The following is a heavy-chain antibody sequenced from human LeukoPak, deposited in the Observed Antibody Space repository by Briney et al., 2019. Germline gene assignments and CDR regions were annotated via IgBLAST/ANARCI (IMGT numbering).Heavy chain of an antibody. CDR2: NHYTGST. V-gene: IGHV4-59*01. J-gene: IGHJ5*01. D-gene: IGHD3-10*01. CDR1: GGSISTYY. Sequence: SETLSLTCTVFGGSISTYYWIWIRQPPGKGLEWIGYNHYTGSTNHNPSLKSRVTMSVDTSKNQFSLKLSSVTAADTAVYYCARGRSGGDWFDSWGQGTLVTVSS. CDR3: ARGRSGGDWFDS.